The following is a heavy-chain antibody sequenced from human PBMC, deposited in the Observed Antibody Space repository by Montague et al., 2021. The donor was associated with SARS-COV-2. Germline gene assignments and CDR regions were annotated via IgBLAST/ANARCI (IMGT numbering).Heavy chain of an antibody. V-gene: IGHV4-59*08. Sequence: SETLSLTCTVSGDSISGYFWSWIRQPPGKGLEWIGQMYYSGTTNYNPALKSRDTISVDTSKSQFSLRLTSVTAADTAVYYCARLPPGDSYSYDTFDLWGQGTVVTVSS. D-gene: IGHD5-18*01. CDR2: MYYSGTT. CDR1: GDSISGYF. J-gene: IGHJ3*01. CDR3: ARLPPGDSYSYDTFDL.